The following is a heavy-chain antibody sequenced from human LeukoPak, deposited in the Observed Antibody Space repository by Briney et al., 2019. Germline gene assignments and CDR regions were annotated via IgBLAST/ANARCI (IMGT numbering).Heavy chain of an antibody. Sequence: PSETLSLTCTVSGGSINGFFWSWIRQAAGEGLEWIGRIHSSGMTNYNPSLKSRVTLSLDTSKNQFSLKLTSVTAADTAVYYCASAPSGCGGICPFDWWGQGNLVTVSS. CDR3: ASAPSGCGGICPFDW. V-gene: IGHV4-4*07. J-gene: IGHJ4*02. D-gene: IGHD2-15*01. CDR2: IHSSGMT. CDR1: GGSINGFF.